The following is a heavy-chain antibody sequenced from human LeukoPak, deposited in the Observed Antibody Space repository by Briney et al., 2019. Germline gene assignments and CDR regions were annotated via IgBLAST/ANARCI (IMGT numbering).Heavy chain of an antibody. CDR1: GFTLSSYS. Sequence: GGSLRLSCAASGFTLSSYSMNWVRQAPGKGLEWVSSISSSSSYIYYADSVKGRFTISRDNAKNSLYLQMNSLRAEDTAVYYCASPLYDSSGYYNAPGYYYGMDVWGQGTTVTVSS. J-gene: IGHJ6*02. CDR2: ISSSSSYI. V-gene: IGHV3-21*01. D-gene: IGHD3-22*01. CDR3: ASPLYDSSGYYNAPGYYYGMDV.